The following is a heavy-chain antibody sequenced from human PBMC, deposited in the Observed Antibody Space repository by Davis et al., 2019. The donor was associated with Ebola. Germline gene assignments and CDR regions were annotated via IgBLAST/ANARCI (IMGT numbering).Heavy chain of an antibody. D-gene: IGHD6-13*01. CDR2: INAYNGNT. V-gene: IGHV1-3*01. Sequence: AASVKVSCKASGYSFTSYVMHWVRQAPGQRLEWMGWINAYNGNTIYSQKFQGRVTITRDTSASTAYMELFSLRYEDTAVYYCARLSSTWSSLYGMDVWGQGTTVTVSS. J-gene: IGHJ6*02. CDR3: ARLSSTWSSLYGMDV. CDR1: GYSFTSYV.